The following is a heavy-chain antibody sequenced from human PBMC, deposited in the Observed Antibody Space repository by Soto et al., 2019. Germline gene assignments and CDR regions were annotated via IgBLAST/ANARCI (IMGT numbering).Heavy chain of an antibody. V-gene: IGHV1-58*01. CDR3: VRMGFSGGGYLSYYYYGMDI. CDR2: IVVGSGNT. J-gene: IGHJ6*02. D-gene: IGHD5-12*01. Sequence: ASVKVSCKASGFTFTSSAVQWVRQARGQRLEWIGWIVVGSGNTNYAQKFQERVTITRDMSTSTAYMELSSLRSEDTAVYYCVRMGFSGGGYLSYYYYGMDIWGQGTTVTVSS. CDR1: GFTFTSSA.